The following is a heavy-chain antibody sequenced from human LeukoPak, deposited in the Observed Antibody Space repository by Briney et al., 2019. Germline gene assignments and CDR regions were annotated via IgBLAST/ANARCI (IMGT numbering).Heavy chain of an antibody. V-gene: IGHV4-59*01. CDR2: IYYSGST. CDR1: GGSISSYY. D-gene: IGHD3-16*02. Sequence: SETLSLTCTVSGGSISSYYWSWIRQPPGKGLQWIGYIYYSGSTNYNPSLKSRVTISVDTSKNQFSLKLSSVTAADTAVYYCARGSPMITFGGVIALHFDYWGQGTLVTVSS. CDR3: ARGSPMITFGGVIALHFDY. J-gene: IGHJ4*02.